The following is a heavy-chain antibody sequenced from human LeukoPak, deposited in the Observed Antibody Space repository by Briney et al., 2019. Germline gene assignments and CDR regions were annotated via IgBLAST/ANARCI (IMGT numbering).Heavy chain of an antibody. CDR3: ASHDIVVVVAATH. V-gene: IGHV3-30-3*01. CDR2: ISYDGSNK. D-gene: IGHD2-15*01. CDR1: GFTFDDYA. Sequence: GGSLRLSCAASGFTFDDYAMHWVRQAPGKGLEWVAVISYDGSNKYYADSVKGRFTISRDNSKNTLYLQMNSLRAEDTAVYYCASHDIVVVVAATHWGQGTLVTVSS. J-gene: IGHJ4*02.